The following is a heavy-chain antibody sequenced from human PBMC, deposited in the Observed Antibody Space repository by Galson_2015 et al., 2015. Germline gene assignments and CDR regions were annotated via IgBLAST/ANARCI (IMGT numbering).Heavy chain of an antibody. CDR1: GGSISSSY. CDR2: IYYSGST. CDR3: ALSQWPIDYFDY. V-gene: IGHV4-59*01. D-gene: IGHD6-19*01. J-gene: IGHJ4*02. Sequence: SETLSLTCTVSGGSISSSYWSWIRQPPGKGLEWIGYIYYSGSTNYNPSLKSRVTISVDTSKNQFSLKLSSVTAADTAVYYCALSQWPIDYFDYWGQGTLVTVSS.